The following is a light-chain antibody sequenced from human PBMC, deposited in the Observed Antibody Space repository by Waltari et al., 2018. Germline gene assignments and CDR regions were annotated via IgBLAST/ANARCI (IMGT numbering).Light chain of an antibody. CDR2: KDT. J-gene: IGLJ3*02. Sequence: SYYLSQPPSVSVSPGQMARIPSSGDALPTQTAYWYQQKSGQAPFLVISKDTERPSNIPERFSASTSGTTVALTISGVQAEDEADYYCQSADITGTYEVFGGGTKLTVL. CDR1: ALPTQT. V-gene: IGLV3-25*03. CDR3: QSADITGTYEV.